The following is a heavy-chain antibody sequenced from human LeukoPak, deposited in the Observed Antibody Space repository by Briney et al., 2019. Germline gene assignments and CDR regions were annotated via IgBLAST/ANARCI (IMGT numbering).Heavy chain of an antibody. CDR2: IYHSGST. CDR1: GGSISTYY. Sequence: SETLSLTCTLSGGSISTYYWSWIRQPPGKGLEWIGYIYHSGSTNYNPSLKSRVTISVDTSKNQFSLKLSSVTAADTAVYYCARGGYCGGDCYDYWGQGTLVTVSS. D-gene: IGHD2-21*01. CDR3: ARGGYCGGDCYDY. V-gene: IGHV4-59*12. J-gene: IGHJ4*02.